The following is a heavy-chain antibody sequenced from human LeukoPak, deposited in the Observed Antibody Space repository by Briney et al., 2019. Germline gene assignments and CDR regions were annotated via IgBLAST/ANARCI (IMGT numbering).Heavy chain of an antibody. CDR3: AKGNGYYFLDAFDI. Sequence: PGGSLRLSCAASGFTFSSYAMSWVRQAPGKGLEWVAVISYDGSNKYYADSVKGRFTISRDNSKNTLYLQMNSLRAEDTAVYYCAKGNGYYFLDAFDIWGQGTMVTVSS. V-gene: IGHV3-30*18. D-gene: IGHD3-22*01. J-gene: IGHJ3*02. CDR1: GFTFSSYA. CDR2: ISYDGSNK.